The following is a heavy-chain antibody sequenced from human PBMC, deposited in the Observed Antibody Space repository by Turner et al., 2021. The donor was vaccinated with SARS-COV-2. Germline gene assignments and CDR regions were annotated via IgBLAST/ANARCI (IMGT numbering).Heavy chain of an antibody. J-gene: IGHJ5*02. CDR2: ISSSSSYI. Sequence: EVQLVESGGGLVKPGGSLRLACAAAGFPFSSYTMYWVREAPGKGLEWVSSISSSSSYIYYADSVKGRFTISRDNAKNTLYLQMNSLRAEDTAVYYCARGTYYYDSSGYSGTNWFDPWGQGTLVTVSS. CDR1: GFPFSSYT. CDR3: ARGTYYYDSSGYSGTNWFDP. V-gene: IGHV3-21*01. D-gene: IGHD3-22*01.